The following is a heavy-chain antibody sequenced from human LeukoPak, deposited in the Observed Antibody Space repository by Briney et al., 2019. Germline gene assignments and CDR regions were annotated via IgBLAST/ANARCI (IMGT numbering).Heavy chain of an antibody. Sequence: ASVKVSCKASGYAFAAYHMYWVRQAPGQGLEWMGWINPNSGGTNYAQKFQGRVTMTRDTSISTAYMELTRLRSDDTAVYYCARDRGQPDSFDIWGQGTMVTVSS. J-gene: IGHJ3*02. CDR3: ARDRGQPDSFDI. CDR2: INPNSGGT. V-gene: IGHV1-2*02. CDR1: GYAFAAYH.